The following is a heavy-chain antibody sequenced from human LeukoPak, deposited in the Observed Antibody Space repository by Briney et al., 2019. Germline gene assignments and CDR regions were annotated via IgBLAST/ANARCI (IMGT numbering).Heavy chain of an antibody. J-gene: IGHJ4*02. V-gene: IGHV1-2*02. Sequence: ASVKVSCKASGYTFTGYYMHWVRQAPGQGLEWMGWINPNSGGTNYAQKFQGRVTMTRDTSISTAYMELSRLRSDDTAVYYCARASGRSSWYRGWGQGTLVTVSS. CDR3: ARASGRSSWYRG. CDR1: GYTFTGYY. D-gene: IGHD6-13*01. CDR2: INPNSGGT.